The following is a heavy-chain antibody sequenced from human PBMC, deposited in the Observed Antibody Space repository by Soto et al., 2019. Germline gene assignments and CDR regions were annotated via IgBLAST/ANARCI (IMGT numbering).Heavy chain of an antibody. V-gene: IGHV3-21*01. Sequence: GGSLRLSCAASGFTFSSYSMNWVRQAPGKGLEWVSSISSSSSYIHYADSVKGRFTISRDNAKNSLYLQMNSLRAEDTAVYYCARDQDCSSTSCPYELTNDYFTYGMDVWGQGTTVTVSS. D-gene: IGHD2-2*01. CDR1: GFTFSSYS. J-gene: IGHJ6*02. CDR2: ISSSSSYI. CDR3: ARDQDCSSTSCPYELTNDYFTYGMDV.